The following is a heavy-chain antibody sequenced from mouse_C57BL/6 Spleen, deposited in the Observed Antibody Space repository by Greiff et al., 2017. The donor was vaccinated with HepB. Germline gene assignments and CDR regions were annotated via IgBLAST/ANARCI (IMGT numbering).Heavy chain of an antibody. CDR3: ARYLEDYLDY. CDR2: IDPSDSYT. CDR1: GYTFTSYW. D-gene: IGHD5-1*01. V-gene: IGHV1-50*01. Sequence: QVQLQQSGAELVKPGASVKLSCKASGYTFTSYWMQWVKQRPGQGLEWIGEIDPSDSYTNYNQKFKGKATLTVDTSSSTAYMQLSSLTSEDSAVYYCARYLEDYLDYWGQGTTLTVSS. J-gene: IGHJ2*01.